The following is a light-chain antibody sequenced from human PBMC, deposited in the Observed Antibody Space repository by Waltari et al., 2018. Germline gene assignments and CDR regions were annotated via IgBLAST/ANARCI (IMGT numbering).Light chain of an antibody. Sequence: QSALTQPASVSGSPGQSITISCTGTSSDVGAYNYVSWYQEHPGKAPKLIIYDVSNRPSGVSNRCSGSKSGNTASLSISGLQAEDEADYYCTSYTSSSPCVFGTGTKVTVL. CDR1: SSDVGAYNY. V-gene: IGLV2-14*01. CDR2: DVS. J-gene: IGLJ1*01. CDR3: TSYTSSSPCV.